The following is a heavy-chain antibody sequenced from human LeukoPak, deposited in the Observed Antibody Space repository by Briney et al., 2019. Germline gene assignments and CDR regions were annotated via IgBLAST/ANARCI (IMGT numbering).Heavy chain of an antibody. CDR3: ARPSPRYYFDY. J-gene: IGHJ4*02. CDR1: GYTFTSYY. V-gene: IGHV1-46*01. Sequence: GASVKVSCKASGYTFTSYYMHWARQAPGQGLEWMGIINPSGGSTSYAQKFQGRVTMTRDTSTSTVYMELSSLRSEDTAVYYCARPSPRYYFDYWGQGTLVTVSS. CDR2: INPSGGST. D-gene: IGHD4-17*01.